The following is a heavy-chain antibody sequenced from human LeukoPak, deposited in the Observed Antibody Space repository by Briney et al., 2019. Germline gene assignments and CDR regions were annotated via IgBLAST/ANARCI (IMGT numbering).Heavy chain of an antibody. CDR2: ISGSGGAT. CDR1: GLTFHYYG. D-gene: IGHD2-8*01. Sequence: GGSLRLSCAASGLTFHYYGMDWVRQAPGKGLEWVAGISGSGGATDYADFAKGRFTIFRDNSKNTLYLQMNTLSAEDTAIYYCAKRLTETNYNGMDVWGQGTTVTVSS. V-gene: IGHV3-23*01. J-gene: IGHJ6*02. CDR3: AKRLTETNYNGMDV.